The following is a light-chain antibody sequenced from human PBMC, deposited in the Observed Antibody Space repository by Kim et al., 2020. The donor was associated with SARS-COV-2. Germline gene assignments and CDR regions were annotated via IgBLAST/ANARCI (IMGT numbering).Light chain of an antibody. CDR1: NIGSKN. V-gene: IGLV3-9*01. CDR2: RDT. J-gene: IGLJ3*02. Sequence: VSEALDQTARITCEENNIGSKNVHWYQQKQGQAPVLVIYRDTNRPSGIPERFSGSNSGNTATLTISRAQVGDEADYYCQVWDSTWVFGGGTQLTVL. CDR3: QVWDSTWV.